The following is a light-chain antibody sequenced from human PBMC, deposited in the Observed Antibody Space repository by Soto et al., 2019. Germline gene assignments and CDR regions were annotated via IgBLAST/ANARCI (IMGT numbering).Light chain of an antibody. V-gene: IGKV1-6*01. CDR3: LQDSDYPWA. CDR2: AAS. CDR1: QGIGND. J-gene: IGKJ1*01. Sequence: AVQMTQSPSSLSASVGDRVTIACLASQGIGNDLGWYQQKPGKAPKLLIYAASSLQSGVPSRFSGSGSGTDFTLTISSLQPEDFATYYCLQDSDYPWAFGPGTKVDIK.